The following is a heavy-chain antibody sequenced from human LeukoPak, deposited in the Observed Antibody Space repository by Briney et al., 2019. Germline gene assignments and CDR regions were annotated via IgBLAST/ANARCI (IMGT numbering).Heavy chain of an antibody. J-gene: IGHJ4*02. CDR2: ISAYNGNT. Sequence: GASVKVSCKASGYTFTSYSISWVRQAPGQGLEWMGWISAYNGNTNYAQKLQGRVTMTTDTSTSTAYMELRSLRSDDTAVYYCARLGSGYDYAYFDYWGQGALVTVSS. CDR3: ARLGSGYDYAYFDY. D-gene: IGHD5-12*01. V-gene: IGHV1-18*01. CDR1: GYTFTSYS.